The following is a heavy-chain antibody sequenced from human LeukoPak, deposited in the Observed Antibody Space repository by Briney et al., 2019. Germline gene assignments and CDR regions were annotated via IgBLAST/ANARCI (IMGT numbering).Heavy chain of an antibody. Sequence: GESLKISCKGSGYRFTSFWIGWVRQMPGNGLEWMGIINPGDSDTRYSPSFQGQVTISADKSISTAYLQWSSLKASDTAMYHCARQYTSSSPFDYWGQGTLVTVSS. CDR1: GYRFTSFW. J-gene: IGHJ4*02. V-gene: IGHV5-51*01. CDR2: INPGDSDT. D-gene: IGHD6-13*01. CDR3: ARQYTSSSPFDY.